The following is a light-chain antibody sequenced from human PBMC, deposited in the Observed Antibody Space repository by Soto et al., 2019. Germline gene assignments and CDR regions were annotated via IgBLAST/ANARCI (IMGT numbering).Light chain of an antibody. V-gene: IGKV1-8*01. CDR2: AAS. J-gene: IGKJ2*01. CDR1: QGISSY. Sequence: AIGMTQSPSSLSVSTGDRATITCRASQGISSYLAWYQQKPGKAPKLLIYAASTLQSGVPSRFSGSGSGTDFTLTISCLQSEDFATYYCQQYYSYPSYTFGQGTKLEIK. CDR3: QQYYSYPSYT.